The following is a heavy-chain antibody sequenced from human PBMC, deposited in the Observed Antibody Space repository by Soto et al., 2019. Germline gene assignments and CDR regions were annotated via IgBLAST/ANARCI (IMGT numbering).Heavy chain of an antibody. D-gene: IGHD3-16*01. Sequence: EVQLVESGGGLVQPGRSLRLSCAASGFTFDDYAMHWVRQAPGKGLEWVSGISWNSGSIGYADSVKGRFTISRDNAKNSLYLQMNSLRAEDTALYYCAKDIGGDDTLHYYYGMDVWGQGTTVTVSS. CDR2: ISWNSGSI. J-gene: IGHJ6*02. CDR3: AKDIGGDDTLHYYYGMDV. V-gene: IGHV3-9*01. CDR1: GFTFDDYA.